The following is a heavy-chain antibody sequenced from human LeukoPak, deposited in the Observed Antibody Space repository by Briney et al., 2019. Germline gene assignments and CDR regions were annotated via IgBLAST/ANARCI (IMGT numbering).Heavy chain of an antibody. D-gene: IGHD1-14*01. CDR2: IYYSGST. Sequence: SETLSLTCTVSGGSISSYYWSWIRQLPGKGLEWIGYIYYSGSTNYNPSLKSRVTISVDTSKNQFSLKLSSVTAADTAVYYCARTAAEVDYWGQGTLVTVSS. V-gene: IGHV4-59*01. CDR1: GGSISSYY. CDR3: ARTAAEVDY. J-gene: IGHJ4*02.